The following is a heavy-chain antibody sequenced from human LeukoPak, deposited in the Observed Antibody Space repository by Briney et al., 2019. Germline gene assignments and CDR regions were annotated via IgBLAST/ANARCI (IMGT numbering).Heavy chain of an antibody. CDR3: ARGQYSSSWYPFDY. Sequence: ASVKVSCKTSGYTFTSYDINWVRQASGQGVEGMGRMSPDRGNTGDAQNFWGRVNMTGNTSIGTAYMELSSLRSEDTAVYFCARGQYSSSWYPFDYWGQGTLVTVSS. CDR1: GYTFTSYD. J-gene: IGHJ4*02. CDR2: MSPDRGNT. D-gene: IGHD6-13*01. V-gene: IGHV1-8*01.